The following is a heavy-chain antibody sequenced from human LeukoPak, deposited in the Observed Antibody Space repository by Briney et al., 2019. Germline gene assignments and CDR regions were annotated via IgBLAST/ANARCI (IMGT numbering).Heavy chain of an antibody. V-gene: IGHV1-24*01. D-gene: IGHD4-23*01. CDR3: AILPLTVVTPLDV. CDR2: FGPEEGET. CDR1: GHSLAELA. Sequence: GASVKVSCKVSGHSLAELAMHWVRQAPGKGLEWVGGFGPEEGETFYAQEVLGRVSMTEDTSTDTAYMGLSSLTSEDTAVYYCAILPLTVVTPLDVWGQGTTVTVSS. J-gene: IGHJ6*02.